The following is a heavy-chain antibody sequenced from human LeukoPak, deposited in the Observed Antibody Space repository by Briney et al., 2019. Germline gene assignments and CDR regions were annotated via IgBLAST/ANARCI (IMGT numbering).Heavy chain of an antibody. CDR1: GYTFTSYY. D-gene: IGHD4-17*01. Sequence: ASVKVSCKASGYTFTSYYMHWVRQAPGQGLEWMGIINPSGGSTSYAQKFQGGVTMTRNTSISTAYMELSSLRSEDTAVYYCARSSIYGDYGMDVWGQGTTVTVSS. V-gene: IGHV1-46*01. J-gene: IGHJ6*02. CDR2: INPSGGST. CDR3: ARSSIYGDYGMDV.